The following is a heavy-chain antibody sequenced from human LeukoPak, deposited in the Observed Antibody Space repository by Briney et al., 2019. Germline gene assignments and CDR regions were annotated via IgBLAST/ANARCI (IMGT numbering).Heavy chain of an antibody. CDR3: AKDRDIVVVPAAIGGSLDY. V-gene: IGHV3-21*01. CDR1: GFTFSSYS. D-gene: IGHD2-2*02. CDR2: TSSSSSYI. Sequence: GGSLRLSCAASGFTFSSYSMNWVRQAPGKGLEWVSSTSSSSSYIYYADSVKGRFTISRDNSKNTLYLQMNSLRAEDTAVYYCAKDRDIVVVPAAIGGSLDYWGQGTLVTVSS. J-gene: IGHJ4*02.